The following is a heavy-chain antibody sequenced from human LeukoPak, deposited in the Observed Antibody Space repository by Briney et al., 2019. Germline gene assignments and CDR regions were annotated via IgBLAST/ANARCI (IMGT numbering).Heavy chain of an antibody. J-gene: IGHJ4*02. Sequence: GGSLRLSCAASGFTFSNYVTGWVRQAPGKGLEWVSAISGNSDGADYADSVRGRFTISRDNSKNTLYQQMNSLRAEDTAVYYCAKRTGVTELHFDHWGQGTLVTVSS. V-gene: IGHV3-23*01. CDR2: ISGNSDGA. D-gene: IGHD1-7*01. CDR3: AKRTGVTELHFDH. CDR1: GFTFSNYV.